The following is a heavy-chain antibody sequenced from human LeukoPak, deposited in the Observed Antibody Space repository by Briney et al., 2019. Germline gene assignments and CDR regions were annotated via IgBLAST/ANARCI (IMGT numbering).Heavy chain of an antibody. Sequence: PSETLTLTCTVSGASVRSDHWNWIRQPPGKGLEWIGYIYYSGGTNYNPSLKSRVTISVDTSKNQFSLKLSSVTAADTAVYYCARRVSSGAFDIWGQGTMVTVSS. J-gene: IGHJ3*02. D-gene: IGHD6-6*01. CDR1: GASVRSDH. CDR3: ARRVSSGAFDI. CDR2: IYYSGGT. V-gene: IGHV4-59*08.